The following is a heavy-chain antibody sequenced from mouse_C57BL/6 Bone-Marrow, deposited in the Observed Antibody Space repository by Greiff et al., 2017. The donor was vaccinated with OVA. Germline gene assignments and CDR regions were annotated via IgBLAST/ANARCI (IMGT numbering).Heavy chain of an antibody. J-gene: IGHJ2*01. V-gene: IGHV1-15*01. CDR2: IDPETGGT. CDR3: TRDPTVPDY. CDR1: GYTFTDYE. D-gene: IGHD1-1*01. Sequence: VQLQQSGAELVRPGASVTLSCKASGYTFTDYEMNWVKQTPVHGLEWIGAIDPETGGTAYNQKFKGKAILTADKSSSTAYMELRSLTSDDSAVYYCTRDPTVPDYWGQGTTLTVSS.